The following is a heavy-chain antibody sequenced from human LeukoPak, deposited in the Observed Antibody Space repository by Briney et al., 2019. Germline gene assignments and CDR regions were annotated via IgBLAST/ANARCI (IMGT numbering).Heavy chain of an antibody. V-gene: IGHV3-23*01. Sequence: PGGSLRLSCAASGFTFSSYAMSWVRQAPGKELEWVSAISGSGGSTYYADSVKGRFTISRDNSKDTLYLQMNSLRAEDTAVYYCAKEMGFGVVIWDYWGQGTLVTVSS. J-gene: IGHJ4*02. D-gene: IGHD3-3*01. CDR3: AKEMGFGVVIWDY. CDR2: ISGSGGST. CDR1: GFTFSSYA.